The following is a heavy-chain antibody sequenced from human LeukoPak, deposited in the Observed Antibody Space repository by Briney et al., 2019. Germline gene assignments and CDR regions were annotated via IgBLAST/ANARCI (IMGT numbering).Heavy chain of an antibody. V-gene: IGHV3-30-3*01. J-gene: IGHJ4*02. Sequence: GGSLRLSCAASGSRFSSYAMHWVRQAPGKGLEWVAVMLYDGSTKYYADSVKGRFTISRDDSKNTLYLQMNSLRAEDTAVYYCVRGDSHKSDWYNNWGQGTLVTVSS. D-gene: IGHD6-19*01. CDR3: VRGDSHKSDWYNN. CDR1: GSRFSSYA. CDR2: MLYDGSTK.